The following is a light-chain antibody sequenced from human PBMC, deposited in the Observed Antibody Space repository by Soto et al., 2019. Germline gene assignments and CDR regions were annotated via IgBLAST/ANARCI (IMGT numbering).Light chain of an antibody. CDR3: QHYHSPPFT. CDR2: AAS. J-gene: IGKJ3*01. CDR1: QGISNY. Sequence: DIQMTQSPSSLSAFVGDSVTFTCRASQGISNYLALYHQKPGKVPKLLVYAASTLHSQVPSRISGSGSGTEFTLTIRSLQPEDVGTYYCQHYHSPPFTFGPGSKLEIK. V-gene: IGKV1-27*01.